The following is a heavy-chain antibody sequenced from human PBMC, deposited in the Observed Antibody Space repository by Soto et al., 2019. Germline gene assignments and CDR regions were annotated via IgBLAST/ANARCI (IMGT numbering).Heavy chain of an antibody. D-gene: IGHD2-15*01. CDR2: ITAYNGNT. CDR3: ARGEGFLDF. V-gene: IGHV1-18*01. J-gene: IGHJ4*02. Sequence: QVQLVQSGAEVKKPGASVTVPCKASGYTFTTYGISWVRQAPGQGLEWMGWITAYNGNTQYAQKFQGRVTMTTDTSTSTAYMELRNLRSGDTAVYFCARGEGFLDFWGQGTLVTVSS. CDR1: GYTFTTYG.